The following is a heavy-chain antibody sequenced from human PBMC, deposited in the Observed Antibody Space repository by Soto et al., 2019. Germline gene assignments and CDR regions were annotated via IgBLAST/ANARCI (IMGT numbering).Heavy chain of an antibody. CDR2: IFWDDDK. D-gene: IGHD3-3*01. CDR3: ARIFDFWSGYYFSY. CDR1: GFSLGTSVVA. V-gene: IGHV2-5*02. Sequence: GPTRVNPTQTLTLTCTFSGFSLGTSVVAVGWIRQAPRKAPEWLAFIFWDDDKRYSPSLENRLTITKDTSKNQVVLTMTNMDPVDTATYYCARIFDFWSGYYFSYWGRGTLVTVSS. J-gene: IGHJ4*02.